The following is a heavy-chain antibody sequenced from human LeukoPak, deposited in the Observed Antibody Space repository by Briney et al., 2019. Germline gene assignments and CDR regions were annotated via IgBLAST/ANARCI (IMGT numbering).Heavy chain of an antibody. CDR1: GGSISTYY. D-gene: IGHD4-11*01. J-gene: IGHJ5*02. CDR2: IYYSGST. CDR3: ARAPSGVTTVTPCWFDL. Sequence: SETLSLTCTVSGGSISTYYWSWIRQPPGKGLEWIGYIYYSGSTNYNPSLKSRVTMSVDTSKNQFSLKLSSVTAADTAVYYCARAPSGVTTVTPCWFDLWGQRTLVTVSS. V-gene: IGHV4-59*01.